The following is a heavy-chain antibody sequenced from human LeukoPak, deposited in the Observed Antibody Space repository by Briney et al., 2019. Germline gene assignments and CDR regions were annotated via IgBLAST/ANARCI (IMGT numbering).Heavy chain of an antibody. CDR2: TYYRSQWYN. D-gene: IGHD2-15*01. CDR1: VDSVSSNNAA. J-gene: IGHJ5*02. Sequence: SQTLSLTCAISVDSVSSNNAAWNWIRQSPSRGLEWLGRTYYRSQWYNDYALSVKGRMIINPDTSKNQFSLQLNSVTPEDTAVYYCARDYVTATAFWFDPWGQGTLVTVSS. V-gene: IGHV6-1*01. CDR3: ARDYVTATAFWFDP.